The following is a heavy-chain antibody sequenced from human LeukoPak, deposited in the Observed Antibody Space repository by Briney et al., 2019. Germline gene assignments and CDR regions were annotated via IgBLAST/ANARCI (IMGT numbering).Heavy chain of an antibody. J-gene: IGHJ4*02. Sequence: ASVKVSCKASGGTFSSYAISWVRQATGQGLEWMGWMNPNSGNTGYAQKFQGRVTMTRNTSISTAYMELSSLRSEDTAVYYCARGLFGGELSRLFDYWGQGTLVTVSS. D-gene: IGHD3-10*01. CDR1: GGTFSSYA. CDR2: MNPNSGNT. V-gene: IGHV1-8*02. CDR3: ARGLFGGELSRLFDY.